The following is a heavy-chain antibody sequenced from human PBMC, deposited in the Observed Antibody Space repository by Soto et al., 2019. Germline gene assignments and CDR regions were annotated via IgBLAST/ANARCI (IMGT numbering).Heavy chain of an antibody. V-gene: IGHV1-3*01. D-gene: IGHD1-7*01. J-gene: IGHJ6*03. CDR2: INAGNGNT. CDR1: GYTFTSYA. CDR3: ARAAGLELPYYYYYMDV. Sequence: QVQLVQSGAEVKKPGASVKVSCKASGYTFTSYAMHWVRQAPGQRLEWMGWINAGNGNTKYSQKFQGRVTITRDTSASTAYMELSSLRSEDTAVYYCARAAGLELPYYYYYMDVWGKGTTVTVSS.